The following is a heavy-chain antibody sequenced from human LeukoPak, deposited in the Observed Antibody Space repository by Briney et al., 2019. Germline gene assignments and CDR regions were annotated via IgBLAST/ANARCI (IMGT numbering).Heavy chain of an antibody. CDR2: IRYDGSNK. J-gene: IGHJ5*02. CDR3: AKDMVRVNWFDP. CDR1: GFTFSSYG. Sequence: GGSLRLSCAASGFTFSSYGMHWGRQAPGKGLEWVAFIRYDGSNKYYVDSVKGRFTISRDNSKNTQYLQMNSLRAEDTAGYYCAKDMVRVNWFDPWGQGTLVTVSS. V-gene: IGHV3-30*02. D-gene: IGHD3-10*01.